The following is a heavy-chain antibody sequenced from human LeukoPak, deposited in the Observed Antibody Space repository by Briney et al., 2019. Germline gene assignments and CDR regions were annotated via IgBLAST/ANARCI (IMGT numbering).Heavy chain of an antibody. CDR3: AREGGEPERRWLGAFDI. CDR1: GGTFSSYA. Sequence: ASVKVSCKASGGTFSSYAISWVRQAPGQGLEWMGGIIPIFGTANYAQKFQGRVTITADESTSTAYMELSSLRSEDTAVYYCAREGGEPERRWLGAFDIWGQGTMVTVSS. D-gene: IGHD3-16*01. J-gene: IGHJ3*02. CDR2: IIPIFGTA. V-gene: IGHV1-69*13.